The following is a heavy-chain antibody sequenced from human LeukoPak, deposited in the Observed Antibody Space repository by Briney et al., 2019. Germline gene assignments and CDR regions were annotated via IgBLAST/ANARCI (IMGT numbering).Heavy chain of an antibody. Sequence: GGSLRLSCAASGFTFSSYGMHWVRQAPGKGLEWVAVISYDGSNKYYADSVKGRFTISRDNSKNTLYLQMNSLRAEDTAVYYCAKDMAEMATITIDYWGQGTLVTVSS. D-gene: IGHD5-24*01. CDR2: ISYDGSNK. CDR3: AKDMAEMATITIDY. J-gene: IGHJ4*02. V-gene: IGHV3-30*18. CDR1: GFTFSSYG.